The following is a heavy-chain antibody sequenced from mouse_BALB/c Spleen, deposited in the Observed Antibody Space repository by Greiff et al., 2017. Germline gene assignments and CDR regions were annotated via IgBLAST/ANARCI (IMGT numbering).Heavy chain of an antibody. CDR1: GFNIKDTY. D-gene: IGHD1-1*01. CDR3: AITTVVAPYAMDY. J-gene: IGHJ4*01. V-gene: IGHV14-3*02. CDR2: IDPANGNT. Sequence: EVQVVESGAELVKPGASVKLSCTASGFNIKDTYMHWVKQRPEQGLEWIGRIDPANGNTKYDPKFQGKATITADTSSNTAYLQLSSLTSEDTAVYYCAITTVVAPYAMDYWGQGTSVTVSS.